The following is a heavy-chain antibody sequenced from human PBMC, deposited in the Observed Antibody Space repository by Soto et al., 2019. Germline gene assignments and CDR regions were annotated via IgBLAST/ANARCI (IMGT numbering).Heavy chain of an antibody. CDR3: ARLNWGEAYFDY. J-gene: IGHJ4*02. Sequence: GGSLRLSCAASGFTFSSYGMHWVRQAPGKGLEWVAVIWYDGSNKYYADSVKGRFTISRDNSKNTLYLQMNSLRAEDTAVYYCARLNWGEAYFDYWGQGTLVTVSS. CDR2: IWYDGSNK. V-gene: IGHV3-33*01. CDR1: GFTFSSYG. D-gene: IGHD7-27*01.